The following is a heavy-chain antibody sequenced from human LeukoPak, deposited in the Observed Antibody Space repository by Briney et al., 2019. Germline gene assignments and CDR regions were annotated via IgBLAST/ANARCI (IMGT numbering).Heavy chain of an antibody. CDR1: GFTFSDYP. V-gene: IGHV3-23*01. CDR3: AKDRTRGWYLGYDAFDV. D-gene: IGHD6-19*01. Sequence: AGGSLRLSCAASGFTFSDYPMSWVRHAPGKGLEWVSVISGSGETIYYADSVKGRFTISRDNSRRTLYLQMNGLRADDTAVYYCAKDRTRGWYLGYDAFDVWGQGTMVTVSS. J-gene: IGHJ3*01. CDR2: ISGSGETI.